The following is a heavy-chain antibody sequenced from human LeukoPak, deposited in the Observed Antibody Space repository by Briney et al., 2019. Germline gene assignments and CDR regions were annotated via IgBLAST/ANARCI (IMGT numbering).Heavy chain of an antibody. J-gene: IGHJ4*02. CDR1: GFTFSSNW. Sequence: GGSLRLSCATSGFTFSSNWMSWVRHAPGRGLEWVAVISYDGSNKYYADSVKGRFTISRDNSKNTLYLQMNSLRAEDTAVYYCASAGYFDYWGQGTLVTVSS. CDR2: ISYDGSNK. V-gene: IGHV3-30*03. CDR3: ASAGYFDY.